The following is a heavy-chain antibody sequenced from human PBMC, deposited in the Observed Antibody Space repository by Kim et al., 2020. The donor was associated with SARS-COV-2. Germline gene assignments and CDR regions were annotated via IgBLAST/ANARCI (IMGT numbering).Heavy chain of an antibody. J-gene: IGHJ6*02. CDR1: GFTFSSYE. CDR3: ASDGGGYSYGSILREKGMDV. Sequence: GGSLRLSCAASGFTFSSYEMNWVRQTPGKGLEWVSYISSSGSTIYYADSVKGRFTISRDNAKNSLYLQMNSLRAEDTAVYYCASDGGGYSYGSILREKGMDVWGQGTTVTVSS. V-gene: IGHV3-48*03. D-gene: IGHD5-18*01. CDR2: ISSSGSTI.